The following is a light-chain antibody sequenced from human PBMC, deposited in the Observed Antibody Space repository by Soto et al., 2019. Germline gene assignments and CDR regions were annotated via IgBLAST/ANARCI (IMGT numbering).Light chain of an antibody. CDR2: KAS. CDR3: QQYNDHYS. V-gene: IGKV1-5*03. CDR1: QSISSW. J-gene: IGKJ2*03. Sequence: DIQMTQSPSTLSASVGDRVTITCRASQSISSWLAWYQQKPGKAPKLLIYKASSLESGVPSRFSGSGSGTEFTLTISSLQSEDFAVYYCQQYNDHYSFGQGTKL.